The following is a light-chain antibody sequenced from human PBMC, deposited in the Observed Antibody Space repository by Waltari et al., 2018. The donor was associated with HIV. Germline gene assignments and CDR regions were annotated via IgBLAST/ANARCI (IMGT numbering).Light chain of an antibody. Sequence: IVFTRSPGTLSLSPGVRATLPRTTSQSVGSGQLAGYQQKPGQAPRLLIHGAANRATGVPDRFSACGSGTNFTLSISGLETEDFAVYYCQQYGGSPLFTFGPGTRVDVK. CDR3: QQYGGSPLFT. CDR1: QSVGSGQ. CDR2: GAA. J-gene: IGKJ1*01. V-gene: IGKV3-20*01.